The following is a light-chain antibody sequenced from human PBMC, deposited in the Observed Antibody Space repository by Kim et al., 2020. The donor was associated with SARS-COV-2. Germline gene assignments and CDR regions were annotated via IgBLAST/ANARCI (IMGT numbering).Light chain of an antibody. CDR1: QGISNY. CDR2: NAL. Sequence: DIQMTQSPSSLSASVGDRVTITCRASQGISNYLAWYQQKPGKVPILLIYNALALQSWVPSRFSGSGSGTDFTLTISSLQPEDVAPYYCQKYKSAPWTLGQGTKVDIK. J-gene: IGKJ1*01. V-gene: IGKV1-27*01. CDR3: QKYKSAPWT.